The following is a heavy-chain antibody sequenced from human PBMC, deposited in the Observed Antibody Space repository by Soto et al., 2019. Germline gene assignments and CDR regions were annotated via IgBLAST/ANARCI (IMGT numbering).Heavy chain of an antibody. J-gene: IGHJ4*02. D-gene: IGHD1-26*01. CDR2: INGNTGST. CDR3: GRDGDQWDQRDRDY. Sequence: QVQLVQSGAEVKKPGASVKVSCKTPGNFCSKYGISWVRQAPGQGLEWMGWINGNTGSTNYAQKFRGRVTMTTDTSTGMGYMELSSLTSDDTAIYYCGRDGDQWDQRDRDYGGQGTLVSV. V-gene: IGHV1-18*01. CDR1: GNFCSKYG.